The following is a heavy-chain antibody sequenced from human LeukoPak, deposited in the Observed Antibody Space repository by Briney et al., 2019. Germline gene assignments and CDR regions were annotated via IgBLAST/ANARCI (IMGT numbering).Heavy chain of an antibody. CDR1: GFTFSSYS. CDR3: TKDPNGDYVGAFDF. CDR2: INGDGRRT. Sequence: GGSLRLSCAASGFTFSSYSMHWVRQAPGKGLEYVSAINGDGRRTYYADSVKGRFTISRDNSKNTLSLHMGSLRAEDTAVYYCTKDPNGDYVGAFDFWGQGTMVTVSS. V-gene: IGHV3-64*02. D-gene: IGHD4-17*01. J-gene: IGHJ3*01.